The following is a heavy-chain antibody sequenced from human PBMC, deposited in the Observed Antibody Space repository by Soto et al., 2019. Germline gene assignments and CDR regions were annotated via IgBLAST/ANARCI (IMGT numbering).Heavy chain of an antibody. CDR1: GYTFTSYY. V-gene: IGHV1-46*04. D-gene: IGHD3-22*01. CDR2: INPSGGST. Sequence: QVQLVQSGGEVKKPGASVKVSCRASGYTFTSYYMHWVRPAPGHGLEWVGIINPSGGSTSYAQKVQGRVTMTRDTSTSTVYLELSSLRSDDPAVYYCARDQGPSDYDSSGYFDSGRHFQHWGQGTLVTVSS. J-gene: IGHJ1*01. CDR3: ARDQGPSDYDSSGYFDSGRHFQH.